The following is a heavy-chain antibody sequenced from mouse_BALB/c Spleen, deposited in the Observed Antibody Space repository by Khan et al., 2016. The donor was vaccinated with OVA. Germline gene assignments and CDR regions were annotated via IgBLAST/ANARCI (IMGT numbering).Heavy chain of an antibody. D-gene: IGHD1-2*01. Sequence: QVQLQQPGAELARPGASVKLSCKASGYTFTDYYINWVKQRTGQGLEWIGEIYPGSGNTYYNEKFKGKATLTADKSSSTAYMQLSSLTSEDSAVYCCARRNYFGYTFAYWGQGTLVTVSA. J-gene: IGHJ3*01. V-gene: IGHV1-77*01. CDR1: GYTFTDYY. CDR3: ARRNYFGYTFAY. CDR2: IYPGSGNT.